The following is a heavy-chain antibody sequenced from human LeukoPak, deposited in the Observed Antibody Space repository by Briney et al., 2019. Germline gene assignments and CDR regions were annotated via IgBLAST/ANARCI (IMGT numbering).Heavy chain of an antibody. D-gene: IGHD3-10*01. Sequence: PSETLSLTCTVSGGSISSSSYYWVWIRQPPGKGLEWIGSIHYSGSTYYNPSLKSRVTISVDTPKNQFSLKLSSVTAADTAVYYCARRAGSGSTKVFDIWGQGTMVTVSS. V-gene: IGHV4-39*01. CDR3: ARRAGSGSTKVFDI. CDR1: GGSISSSSYY. J-gene: IGHJ3*02. CDR2: IHYSGST.